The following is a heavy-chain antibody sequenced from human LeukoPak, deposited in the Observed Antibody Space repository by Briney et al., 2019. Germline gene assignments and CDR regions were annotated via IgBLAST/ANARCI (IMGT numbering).Heavy chain of an antibody. CDR2: IYYSGST. J-gene: IGHJ4*02. CDR3: ARSGSYAAAGDY. V-gene: IGHV4-61*08. CDR1: GGSISSGGYY. Sequence: SETLSLTCTVSGGSISSGGYYWSWIRQPPGKGLEWIGYIYYSGSTNYNPSLKSRVTISLDTSKNQFSLKLSSVTAADTAVYYCARSGSYAAAGDYWGQGTLVTVSS. D-gene: IGHD2-15*01.